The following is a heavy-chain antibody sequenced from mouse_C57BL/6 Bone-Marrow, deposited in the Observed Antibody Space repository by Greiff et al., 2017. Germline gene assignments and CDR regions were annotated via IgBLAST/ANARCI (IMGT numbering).Heavy chain of an antibody. J-gene: IGHJ1*03. CDR2: INPNNGGT. CDR1: GYTFTDYN. CDR3: ARLVVWYFDV. D-gene: IGHD2-2*01. V-gene: IGHV1-18*01. Sequence: VQLQQSGPELVKPGASVKIPCKASGYTFTDYNMDWVKQSHGKSLEWIGDINPNNGGTIYNQKFKGKATLTVDTSSSTAYMELRSLTSEDTAVYYCARLVVWYFDVWGTGTTVTVSS.